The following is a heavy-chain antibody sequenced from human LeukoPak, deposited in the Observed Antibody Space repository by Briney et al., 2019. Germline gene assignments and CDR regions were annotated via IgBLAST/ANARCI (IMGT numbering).Heavy chain of an antibody. Sequence: GGSLRLSCAASGFTFSSYWMSWVRQAPGKGLEWVANIKQDGSEKYYVDSVKGRFTISRDNAKNSLYLQMNSLRAEDTAVYYCARVYGDWYGGYYFDYWGQGTLVTVSS. J-gene: IGHJ4*02. D-gene: IGHD4-17*01. CDR2: IKQDGSEK. CDR3: ARVYGDWYGGYYFDY. CDR1: GFTFSSYW. V-gene: IGHV3-7*01.